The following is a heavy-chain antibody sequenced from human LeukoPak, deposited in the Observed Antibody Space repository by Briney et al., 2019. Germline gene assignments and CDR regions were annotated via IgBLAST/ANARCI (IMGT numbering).Heavy chain of an antibody. J-gene: IGHJ4*02. CDR2: ISYDGSNK. Sequence: PGGSLRLSCAASGFXFSNYAIHWVRQAPGKGLEWVAVISYDGSNKYYADSVKGRFTISRDNSKNTLYLQMNSLRAEDTAVYYCAREPDYYGSGSYPDYWGQGTLVTVSS. CDR3: AREPDYYGSGSYPDY. V-gene: IGHV3-30-3*01. CDR1: GFXFSNYA. D-gene: IGHD3-10*01.